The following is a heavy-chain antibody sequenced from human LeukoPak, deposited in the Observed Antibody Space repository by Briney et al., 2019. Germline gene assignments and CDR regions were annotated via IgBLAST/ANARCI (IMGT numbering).Heavy chain of an antibody. V-gene: IGHV3-9*01. J-gene: IGHJ3*02. Sequence: GGSLRLSCAAFGFTFEDYAMYWVRQVPGKGLEWVSDISWNSGTIGYADSVKGRFTSSRDNAKKSLYLQMNSLRPEDKAMYYCAKSDSAGSTYALDIWGQGTLVTVSS. D-gene: IGHD1-1*01. CDR3: AKSDSAGSTYALDI. CDR1: GFTFEDYA. CDR2: ISWNSGTI.